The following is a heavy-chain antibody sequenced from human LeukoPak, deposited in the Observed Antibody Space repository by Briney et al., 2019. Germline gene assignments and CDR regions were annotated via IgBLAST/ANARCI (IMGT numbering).Heavy chain of an antibody. CDR3: ARGLYTNGWYYFDY. V-gene: IGHV3-74*01. Sequence: GGSLRLSCAASGFTFSSYWMHWVRQAPGKGLVWVSHISGNGSTTRYADSVKGRFTISRDNAKNTLVLQMSSLRAEDTAVYYCARGLYTNGWYYFDYWGRGTLVTVSS. CDR1: GFTFSSYW. D-gene: IGHD3-16*01. CDR2: ISGNGSTT. J-gene: IGHJ4*02.